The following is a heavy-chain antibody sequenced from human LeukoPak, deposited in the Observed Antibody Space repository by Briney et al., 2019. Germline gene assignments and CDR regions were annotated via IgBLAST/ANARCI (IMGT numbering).Heavy chain of an antibody. CDR3: TTYLVPTVAAEDSADKWFDP. Sequence: ASVKVSCKVSGYPLTELSIHWVRQAPGKGLEWVGGFDPEDGETIYAQKFQGRVTTTEDTSTDTASMELSSLRSEDTAVYYCTTYLVPTVAAEDSADKWFDPWGQGSLVTVSS. CDR2: FDPEDGET. D-gene: IGHD6-13*01. V-gene: IGHV1-24*01. CDR1: GYPLTELS. J-gene: IGHJ5*02.